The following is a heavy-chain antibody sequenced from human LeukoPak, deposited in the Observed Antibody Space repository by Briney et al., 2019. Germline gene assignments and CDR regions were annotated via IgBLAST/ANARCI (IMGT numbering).Heavy chain of an antibody. V-gene: IGHV4-59*08. J-gene: IGHJ5*02. CDR1: RGSLSSYY. CDR2: IYYSGST. D-gene: IGHD2-21*02. Sequence: SETLSLTCTVSRGSLSSYYWSWIRQPPGKGQEWIGDIYYSGSTNYNPSLKSRVTISVDTSKNQFSLKLSSVTAADTAVYYCARRLAYCGGDCYLGWFDPWGQGTLVTVSS. CDR3: ARRLAYCGGDCYLGWFDP.